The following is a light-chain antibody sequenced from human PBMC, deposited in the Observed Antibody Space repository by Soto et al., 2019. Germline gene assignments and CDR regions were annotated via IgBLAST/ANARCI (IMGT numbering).Light chain of an antibody. CDR2: GAS. CDR3: QQYDSFSVT. CDR1: HTVRSD. J-gene: IGKJ1*01. Sequence: EIVLTQSPATLSVSPGERATLSCRASHTVRSDFAWYQQKPGQAPRLLIYGASIRATGIPARFSGSGSGTEFTLTISSLQPDDFATYYCQQYDSFSVTFGQGTKVDIK. V-gene: IGKV3-15*01.